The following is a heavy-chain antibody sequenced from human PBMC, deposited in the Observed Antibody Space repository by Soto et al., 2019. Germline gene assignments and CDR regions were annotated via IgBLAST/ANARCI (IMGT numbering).Heavy chain of an antibody. D-gene: IGHD6-6*01. J-gene: IGHJ6*02. Sequence: QVQLVQSGAEVKKPGASVKVSCKASGYTFTSYGISWVRQAPGPGLEWMGWISAYNGNTNYAQKLQGRVTMTTDTSTSTAYMELRSLRSDDTAVYYCARVLLAAPYYYYYGMDVWGQGTTVTVSS. CDR2: ISAYNGNT. CDR1: GYTFTSYG. CDR3: ARVLLAAPYYYYYGMDV. V-gene: IGHV1-18*01.